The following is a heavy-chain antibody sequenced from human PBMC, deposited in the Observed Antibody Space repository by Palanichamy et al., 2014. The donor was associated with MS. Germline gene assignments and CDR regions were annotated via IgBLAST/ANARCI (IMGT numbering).Heavy chain of an antibody. CDR3: AKGSHSASFSELFD. CDR1: GFAFSSCA. D-gene: IGHD1-26*01. J-gene: IGHJ4*02. V-gene: IGHV3-23*01. CDR2: FGGDDIGT. Sequence: EVQLLESGGGLAQPGGSLRLSCVASGFAFSSCAMSWVRQAPGKGLEWISGFGGDDIGTFYADPVRGRFTVSRDNSKNTLYLQMDSLRAEDTATYYCAKGSHSASFSELFDWGQGVLVAVSS.